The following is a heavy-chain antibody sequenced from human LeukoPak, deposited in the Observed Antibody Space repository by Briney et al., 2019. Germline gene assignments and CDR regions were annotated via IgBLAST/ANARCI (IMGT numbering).Heavy chain of an antibody. CDR1: GFTFSSHG. CDR3: ARPSSLNWFDP. J-gene: IGHJ5*02. Sequence: GSLRLSCAASGFTFSSHGMNWVRQPPGKGLEWIGSIYYSGSTYYNPSLKSRVTISVDTSKNQFSLKLSSVTAADTAVYYCARPSSLNWFDPWGQGTLVTVSS. V-gene: IGHV4-39*01. CDR2: IYYSGST.